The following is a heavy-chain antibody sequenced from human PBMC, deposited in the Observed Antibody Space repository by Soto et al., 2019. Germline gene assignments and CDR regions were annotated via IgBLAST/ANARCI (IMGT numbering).Heavy chain of an antibody. CDR3: ARLGYCSGSNCYGYYYGMDV. D-gene: IGHD2-2*01. CDR2: IDPSDSYT. CDR1: GESLTNFW. J-gene: IGHJ6*02. V-gene: IGHV5-10-1*01. Sequence: PSEALKISGEGSGESLTNFWSSWVRQMPGKGLEWLGRIDPSDSYTNYSPSFQGHVTISVDKSISTAYLQWSSLKASDTAMYYCARLGYCSGSNCYGYYYGMDVWGQGTTVTVSS.